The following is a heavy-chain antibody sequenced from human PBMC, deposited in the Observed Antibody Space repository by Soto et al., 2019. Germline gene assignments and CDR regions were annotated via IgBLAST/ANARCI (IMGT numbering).Heavy chain of an antibody. CDR1: GFTFSSYG. J-gene: IGHJ4*02. CDR3: ARAEQNFDWLFAALHPGPIDY. Sequence: GGSLRLSCAASGFTFSSYGMHWVRQAPGKGLEWVAVIWYDGSNKYYADSVKGRFTISRDNSKNTLYLQMNSLRAEDTAVYYCARAEQNFDWLFAALHPGPIDYWGQGTLVTVSS. V-gene: IGHV3-33*01. D-gene: IGHD3-9*01. CDR2: IWYDGSNK.